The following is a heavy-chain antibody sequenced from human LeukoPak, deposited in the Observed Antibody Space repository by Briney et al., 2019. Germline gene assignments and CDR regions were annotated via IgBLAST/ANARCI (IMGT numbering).Heavy chain of an antibody. D-gene: IGHD3-22*01. V-gene: IGHV1-18*01. CDR2: ISPYNGNT. Sequence: GASVKVSRKASGYTFTSYGISWVRQAPGQGLEWMGWISPYNGNTNYAQKLQGRVTMTTDTSTSTAYMDLRSLRSDDTAVYYCARKLYDSSRYGQTYYFDYWGQGTLVTVSS. CDR3: ARKLYDSSRYGQTYYFDY. CDR1: GYTFTSYG. J-gene: IGHJ4*02.